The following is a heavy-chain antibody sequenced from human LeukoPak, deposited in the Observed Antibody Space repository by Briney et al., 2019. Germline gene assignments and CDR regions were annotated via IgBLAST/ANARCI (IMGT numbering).Heavy chain of an antibody. D-gene: IGHD2-15*01. Sequence: ASVKFSCKASGGTFSSYAISWVRQAPGQGLEWMGRIIPILGIANYAQKFQGRVTITADKSTSTAYMELSSLRSEDTAVYYCASYGCSGGSCYPGPDYWGQGTLVTVSS. CDR2: IIPILGIA. V-gene: IGHV1-69*04. CDR3: ASYGCSGGSCYPGPDY. J-gene: IGHJ4*02. CDR1: GGTFSSYA.